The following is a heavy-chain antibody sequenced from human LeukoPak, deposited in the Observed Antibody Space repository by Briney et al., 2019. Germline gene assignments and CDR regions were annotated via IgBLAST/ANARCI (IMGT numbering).Heavy chain of an antibody. D-gene: IGHD1-1*01. CDR1: GYSISSGYY. J-gene: IGHJ4*02. V-gene: IGHV4-38-2*02. Sequence: PSETLSLTCTVSGYSISSGYYWGWIRQPPGKGLEWIGSIYHSGSTYYNPSLKSRVTISVDTSKNQFSLKLSSVTAADTAVYYCARVRGTLYYFDYWGQGTLVTVSS. CDR2: IYHSGST. CDR3: ARVRGTLYYFDY.